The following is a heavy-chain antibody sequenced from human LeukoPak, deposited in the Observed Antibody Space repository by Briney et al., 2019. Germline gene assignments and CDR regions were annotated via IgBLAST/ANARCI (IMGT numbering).Heavy chain of an antibody. CDR3: AGSSHLGFVELFGALDY. CDR1: GFTVSSNY. V-gene: IGHV3-53*01. J-gene: IGHJ4*02. CDR2: IYSGGKT. D-gene: IGHD3-10*01. Sequence: AGGSLRLSCAASGFTVSSNYMTWVRQAPGKGLEWVSLIYSGGKTYYADSVKGRFTISRDNSKNTLYLQMNGLKAEDTAVYYCAGSSHLGFVELFGALDYWGQGTLVTVSS.